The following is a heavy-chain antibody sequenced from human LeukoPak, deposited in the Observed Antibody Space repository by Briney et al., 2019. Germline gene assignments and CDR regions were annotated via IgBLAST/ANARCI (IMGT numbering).Heavy chain of an antibody. CDR2: ITDSGRYT. Sequence: GGSLRLSCVASGFTFKDYAMNWVRQAPGKGLEWVSAITDSGRYTYYVESVKGRFTISRDNSKNTLYLQMNSLRAEDTAVYYCARVEGNGYNNYFDYWGQGTLVTVSS. J-gene: IGHJ4*02. V-gene: IGHV3-23*01. CDR3: ARVEGNGYNNYFDY. D-gene: IGHD5-24*01. CDR1: GFTFKDYA.